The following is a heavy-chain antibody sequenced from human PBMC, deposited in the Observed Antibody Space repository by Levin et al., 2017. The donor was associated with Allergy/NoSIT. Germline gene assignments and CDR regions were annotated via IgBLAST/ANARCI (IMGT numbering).Heavy chain of an antibody. CDR1: GFTLDDYA. D-gene: IGHD6-13*01. CDR2: ISWNSGTI. CDR3: AKDRTTGYSSSWPYYYYYGLDV. V-gene: IGHV3-9*01. Sequence: SLKISCAASGFTLDDYAMHWVRQAPGKGLEWVSGISWNSGTIGYADSVKGRFTISRDNAKNSVYLQMNSLRAEDTALYYCAKDRTTGYSSSWPYYYYYGLDVWGQGTTVTVAS. J-gene: IGHJ6*02.